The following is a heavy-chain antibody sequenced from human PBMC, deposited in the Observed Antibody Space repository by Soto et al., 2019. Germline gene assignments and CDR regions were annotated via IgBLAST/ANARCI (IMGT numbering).Heavy chain of an antibody. Sequence: QVQLVQSGAEVKKPGSSVKVSCKASGGTFSSYTISWVRQAPGHGLEWMGRIIPILGIANYAQKFQGRVTVTADKSTSTAYMELSSLRSEDTTVYYCARGDYDILTGYSTYYFDYWGQGTLVTVSS. V-gene: IGHV1-69*02. CDR2: IIPILGIA. J-gene: IGHJ4*02. D-gene: IGHD3-9*01. CDR1: GGTFSSYT. CDR3: ARGDYDILTGYSTYYFDY.